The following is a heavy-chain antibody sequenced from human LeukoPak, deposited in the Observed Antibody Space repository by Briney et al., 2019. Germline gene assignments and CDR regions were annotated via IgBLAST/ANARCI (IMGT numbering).Heavy chain of an antibody. CDR3: ARDRRPIRFLEWAGMDV. J-gene: IGHJ6*02. Sequence: SETLSLTCTVSGGSISSYCWSSIRQPPGKGLEGIGYIYYIGSTNYNPSLKSRVTISVDTSKNPFSLKLSSVTAADTAVYYCARDRRPIRFLEWAGMDVWGQGTTVTVSS. CDR2: IYYIGST. D-gene: IGHD3-3*01. V-gene: IGHV4-59*01. CDR1: GGSISSYC.